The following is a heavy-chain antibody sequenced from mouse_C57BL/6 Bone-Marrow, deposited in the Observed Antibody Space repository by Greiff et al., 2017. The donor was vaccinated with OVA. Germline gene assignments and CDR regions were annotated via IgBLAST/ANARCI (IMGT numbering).Heavy chain of an antibody. D-gene: IGHD2-4*01. J-gene: IGHJ2*01. Sequence: EVQLVESGGGLVKPGGSLKLSCAASGFTFSDYGMHWVRQAPEKGLEWVAYISSGSSTIYYADTVKGRFTISRDNAKNTLFLQMTSLRSEDTAMYYCARMDDYDEGDYWGQGTTLTVSS. CDR3: ARMDDYDEGDY. V-gene: IGHV5-17*01. CDR1: GFTFSDYG. CDR2: ISSGSSTI.